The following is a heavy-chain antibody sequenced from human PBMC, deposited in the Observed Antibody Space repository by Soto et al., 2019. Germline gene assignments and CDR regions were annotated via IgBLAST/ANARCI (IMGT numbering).Heavy chain of an antibody. V-gene: IGHV1-69*01. CDR2: IIPIYGTP. Sequence: QVQLVQSGAEVKKPGSSVKVSCKASGGTFSSYAISWVRQAPAQGLEWMGGIIPIYGTPSYAQKFQGRVTITADESTSTAYMELSSLRSEDTAVYYCARVVRGVGVVNFFGWFDPWGQGTLVIVSS. J-gene: IGHJ5*02. D-gene: IGHD3-3*01. CDR1: GGTFSSYA. CDR3: ARVVRGVGVVNFFGWFDP.